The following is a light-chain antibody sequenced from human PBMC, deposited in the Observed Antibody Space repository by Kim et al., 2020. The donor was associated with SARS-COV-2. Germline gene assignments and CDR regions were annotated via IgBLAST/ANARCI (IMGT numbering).Light chain of an antibody. Sequence: SPGERAMLSCRASQGISSNYLAWYQQKPAQAPRLLIYRASDRATGIPDRFTGSGSATDFTLTIDSLEPEDSAVYYCQEYGSSIRTFGQGTKVDIK. CDR2: RAS. CDR3: QEYGSSIRT. V-gene: IGKV3-20*01. J-gene: IGKJ1*01. CDR1: QGISSNY.